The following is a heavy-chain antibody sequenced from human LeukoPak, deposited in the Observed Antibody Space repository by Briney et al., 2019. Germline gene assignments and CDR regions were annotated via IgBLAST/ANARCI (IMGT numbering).Heavy chain of an antibody. CDR2: IYYSGST. D-gene: IGHD2-15*01. V-gene: IGHV4-59*01. J-gene: IGHJ4*02. Sequence: SETLSLTCTVSGGSISSYYWSWLRQPPGKGLEWIGYIYYSGSTNYNPSLKSRVTISVDTSKNQFSLKLSSVTAADTAVYYCARVEKAAYFDYWGQGTLVTVSS. CDR1: GGSISSYY. CDR3: ARVEKAAYFDY.